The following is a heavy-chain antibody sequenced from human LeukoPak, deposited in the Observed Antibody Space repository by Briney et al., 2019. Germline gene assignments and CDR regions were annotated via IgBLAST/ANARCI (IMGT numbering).Heavy chain of an antibody. CDR2: IIPIFGTA. CDR1: GGTFSSYA. D-gene: IGHD2-15*01. V-gene: IGHV1-69*13. J-gene: IGHJ6*03. CDR3: ARDLRGFGGYYYMDV. Sequence: ASVKVSCKASGGTFSSYAISWVRQAPGQGLEWMGGIIPIFGTANYAQKFQGRVTITADESTSTAYMELSSLRSEDTAVYYCARDLRGFGGYYYMDVWGKGTTVTISS.